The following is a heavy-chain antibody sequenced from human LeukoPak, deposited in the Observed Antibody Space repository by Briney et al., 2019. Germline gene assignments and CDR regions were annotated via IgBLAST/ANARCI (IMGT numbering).Heavy chain of an antibody. J-gene: IGHJ4*02. CDR2: INPNSGGT. CDR1: GYTFTGYY. CDR3: ARSLPYRY. D-gene: IGHD3-16*02. Sequence: ASVKVSCKASGYTFTGYYMHCVRQAPGQGREWMGWINPNSGGTKYAQKFQGRVTMTRDTSISTAYMELSRLRSDDTAVYYCARSLPYRYWGQGTLVTVSS. V-gene: IGHV1-2*02.